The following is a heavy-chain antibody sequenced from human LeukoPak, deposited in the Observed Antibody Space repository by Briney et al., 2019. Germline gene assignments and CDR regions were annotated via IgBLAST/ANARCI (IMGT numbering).Heavy chain of an antibody. J-gene: IGHJ5*02. Sequence: ASVKVSCKASGYTFTSYGISWVRQAPGQGLEWMGRISAYNGNTNYAQKLQGRVTMTTDTSTSTAYMELRSLRSDDTAVYYCAGEPYSSSWYDIKPQNWFDPWGQGTLVTVSS. V-gene: IGHV1-18*01. CDR1: GYTFTSYG. D-gene: IGHD6-13*01. CDR3: AGEPYSSSWYDIKPQNWFDP. CDR2: ISAYNGNT.